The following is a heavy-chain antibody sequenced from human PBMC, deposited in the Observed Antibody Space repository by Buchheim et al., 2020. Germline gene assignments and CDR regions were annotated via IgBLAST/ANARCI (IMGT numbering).Heavy chain of an antibody. D-gene: IGHD3-22*01. CDR1: GFTFSSYG. V-gene: IGHV3-33*01. CDR2: IWYDGSNK. J-gene: IGHJ4*02. CDR3: TREVQYPYYYDSSGDSDYFDY. Sequence: QVQLVESGGGVVQPGRSLRLSCAASGFTFSSYGMHWVRQAPGKGLEWVAVIWYDGSNKYYADSVKGRFTISRDNSKNTLYLQMNSLRAEDTAVYYCTREVQYPYYYDSSGDSDYFDYWGQGTL.